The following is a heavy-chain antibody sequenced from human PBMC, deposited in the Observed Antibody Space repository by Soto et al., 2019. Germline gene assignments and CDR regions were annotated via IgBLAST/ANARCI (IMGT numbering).Heavy chain of an antibody. CDR2: ISSSGSTI. V-gene: IGHV3-48*03. CDR1: GFTFSSYE. D-gene: IGHD5-12*01. J-gene: IGHJ4*02. Sequence: EVQLVESGGGLVQPGGSLRLSCADSGFTFSSYEMNCVRQAPGKGLEWVSYISSSGSTIYYADSVKGRFTISRDNAKNSLYLQMNSLRAEDTAVYYCAREYDGLYSGYDSAVDYLDYWGQGTLVTVSS. CDR3: AREYDGLYSGYDSAVDYLDY.